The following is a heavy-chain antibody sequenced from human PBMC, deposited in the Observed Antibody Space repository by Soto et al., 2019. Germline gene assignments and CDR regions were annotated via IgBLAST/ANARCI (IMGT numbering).Heavy chain of an antibody. Sequence: RASVKVSCKASGYTFTSYDINWVRQATGQGLEWMGWMNPNSGNTGYAQKFQGRVTMTRNTSISTAYMELSSLRSEDTAVYYCAREVRSSYYYYGMDVWGQGTTVTVSS. J-gene: IGHJ6*02. D-gene: IGHD3-10*01. CDR2: MNPNSGNT. V-gene: IGHV1-8*01. CDR3: AREVRSSYYYYGMDV. CDR1: GYTFTSYD.